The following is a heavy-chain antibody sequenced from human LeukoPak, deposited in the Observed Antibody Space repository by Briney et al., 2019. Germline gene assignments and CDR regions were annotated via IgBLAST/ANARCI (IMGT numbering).Heavy chain of an antibody. CDR1: GLTFSSYW. CDR2: IKQDGSEK. J-gene: IGHJ4*02. V-gene: IGHV3-7*03. D-gene: IGHD3-10*01. CDR3: ARSPSMVRGVIRVFDY. Sequence: GGSLRLSCAASGLTFSSYWMSWVRQAPGKGLEWVANIKQDGSEKYYVDSVKGRFTISRDNAKNSLYLQMNSLRAEDTAVYYCARSPSMVRGVIRVFDYWGQGTLVTVSS.